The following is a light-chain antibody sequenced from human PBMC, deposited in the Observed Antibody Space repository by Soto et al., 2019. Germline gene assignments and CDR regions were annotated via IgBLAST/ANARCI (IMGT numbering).Light chain of an antibody. CDR1: QSVSSY. CDR2: DTS. V-gene: IGKV3-20*01. Sequence: EIVLTQSPGTLSLSVGERATLSCRASQSVSSYLAWYQQTPGQAPRLLIYDTSNRATGIPDRFSGSGSGTDFTLTISRLEPEEFTVYYCQQYGSSPLTFGGGTTVEIK. J-gene: IGKJ4*01. CDR3: QQYGSSPLT.